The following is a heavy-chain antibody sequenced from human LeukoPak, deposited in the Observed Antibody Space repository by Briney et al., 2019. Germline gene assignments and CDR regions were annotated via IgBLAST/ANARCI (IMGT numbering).Heavy chain of an antibody. V-gene: IGHV1-46*01. Sequence: GASVKVSCKASGYTFTSYYMHWVRQAPGQGLEWMGIINPSGGSTSYAQKFRGRVTITADTSTSTAYMEMSSLRYEDTAVYYCAREPIPDYFDTSVSVPYWGQGTLVTVSS. CDR2: INPSGGST. CDR1: GYTFTSYY. J-gene: IGHJ4*02. D-gene: IGHD2/OR15-2a*01. CDR3: AREPIPDYFDTSVSVPY.